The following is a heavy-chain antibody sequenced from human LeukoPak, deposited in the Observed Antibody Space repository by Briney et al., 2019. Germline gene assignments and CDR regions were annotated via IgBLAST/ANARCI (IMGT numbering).Heavy chain of an antibody. CDR2: IYPGDSDT. J-gene: IGHJ4*02. Sequence: GESLKISCKGSGYSFTSYWIGWVRQMPGKGLEWMGIIYPGDSDTRYSPSFQGQVTISADKSISTAYLQWSSLKASDTAMYYCARPRFGELLAPLFDYWGQGTLVTVSS. CDR3: ARPRFGELLAPLFDY. CDR1: GYSFTSYW. D-gene: IGHD3-10*02. V-gene: IGHV5-51*01.